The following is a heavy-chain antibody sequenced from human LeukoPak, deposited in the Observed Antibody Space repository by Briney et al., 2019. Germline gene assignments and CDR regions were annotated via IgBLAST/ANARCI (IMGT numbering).Heavy chain of an antibody. J-gene: IGHJ3*02. CDR3: ARLARSSSWYYGGAFDI. D-gene: IGHD6-13*01. V-gene: IGHV4-4*07. Sequence: PSETLSLTCTVSGGSISSYYWSWIRQPAGKGLEWIGRFYTSGSTNYNPSLKSRVTMSVDTSKNQFSLKLSSVTAADTAVYYCARLARSSSWYYGGAFDIWGQGTMVTVSS. CDR1: GGSISSYY. CDR2: FYTSGST.